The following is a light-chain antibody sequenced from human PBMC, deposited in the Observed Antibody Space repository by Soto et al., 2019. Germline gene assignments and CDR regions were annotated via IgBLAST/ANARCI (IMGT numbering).Light chain of an antibody. J-gene: IGLJ2*01. Sequence: QSVLTQSPSASASLGASVKLTCTLSSGHSSYAIAWHQQQPEKDPRYLMKLNSDGSHSKGDGIPDRFSGSSSGAERYLTISSLQSEDEADYYCQTWGSGSVVFGGGTKVTVL. CDR1: SGHSSYA. CDR3: QTWGSGSVV. V-gene: IGLV4-69*01. CDR2: LNSDGSH.